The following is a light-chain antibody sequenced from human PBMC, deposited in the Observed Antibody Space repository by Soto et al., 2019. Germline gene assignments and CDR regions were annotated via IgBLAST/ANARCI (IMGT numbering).Light chain of an antibody. V-gene: IGKV3-15*01. CDR2: GAS. J-gene: IGKJ2*01. CDR1: QSVSSN. CDR3: QQYNKWPPYT. Sequence: EIVMTQSPATLSVSPGERATLSCRASQSVSSNLAWYQQKPGQAPRLLIYGASTRATGIPARFSGSASGTEPTLTLSSLQSEDFAVYYCQQYNKWPPYTFGQGTKLEIK.